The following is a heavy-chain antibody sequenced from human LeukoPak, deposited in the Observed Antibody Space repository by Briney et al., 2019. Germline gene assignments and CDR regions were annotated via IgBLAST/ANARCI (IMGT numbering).Heavy chain of an antibody. CDR3: ARETIYYYGSGSYYSSGNYYYYYMDV. V-gene: IGHV4-59*01. Sequence: SETLSLTCTVSGGSISSYYWSWIRQPPGKGLEWIGYIYYSGSTNYNPSLKGRVTISVDTSKNQFSLKLSSVTAADTAVYYCARETIYYYGSGSYYSSGNYYYYYMDVWGKGTTVTVSS. D-gene: IGHD3-10*01. CDR1: GGSISSYY. CDR2: IYYSGST. J-gene: IGHJ6*03.